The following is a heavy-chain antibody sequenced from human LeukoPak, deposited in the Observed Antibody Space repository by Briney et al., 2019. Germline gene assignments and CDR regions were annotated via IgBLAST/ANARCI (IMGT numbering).Heavy chain of an antibody. Sequence: ASVKVSCKASGGTFSSYTISWVRQAPGQGLEWMGRIIPILGIANYAQKFQGRVTITADKSTSTAYMELSSLRSEDTAVYYCARGEAVAGLKSPSPFGYWGQGTLVTVSS. J-gene: IGHJ4*02. D-gene: IGHD6-19*01. CDR3: ARGEAVAGLKSPSPFGY. V-gene: IGHV1-69*02. CDR2: IIPILGIA. CDR1: GGTFSSYT.